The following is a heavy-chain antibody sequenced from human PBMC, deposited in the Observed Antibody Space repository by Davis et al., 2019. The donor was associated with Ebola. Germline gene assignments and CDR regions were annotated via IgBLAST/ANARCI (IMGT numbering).Heavy chain of an antibody. CDR2: ISFNGYT. V-gene: IGHV4-39*01. D-gene: IGHD5-18*01. Sequence: MPGGSLRLSCTVSGGSISSSNRYYWGWIRQPPGKGLEWIGSISFNGYTYYNPSLKSRVTISADTSKNQFSLNLNSVTAADTAVFYCARLTGQPRVDYWGQGTLVIVSS. CDR3: ARLTGQPRVDY. CDR1: GGSISSSNRYY. J-gene: IGHJ4*02.